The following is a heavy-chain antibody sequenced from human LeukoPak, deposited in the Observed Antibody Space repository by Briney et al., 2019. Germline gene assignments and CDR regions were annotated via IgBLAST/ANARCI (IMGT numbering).Heavy chain of an antibody. CDR1: GGSISGYY. J-gene: IGHJ4*02. CDR2: IYYSGST. D-gene: IGHD6-19*01. CDR3: ARVEYSSGWYPLDY. V-gene: IGHV4-59*01. Sequence: KPSETLSLTCTVSGGSISGYYWSWIRQPPGKGLEWIGYIYYSGSTNYNPSLKSRVTISVDTSKNQFSLKLSSVTAADTAVYYCARVEYSSGWYPLDYWGQGILVTVSS.